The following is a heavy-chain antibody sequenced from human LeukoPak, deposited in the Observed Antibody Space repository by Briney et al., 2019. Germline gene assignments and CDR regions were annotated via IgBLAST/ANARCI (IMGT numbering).Heavy chain of an antibody. CDR1: GFTFSSYS. CDR3: VSAYGGLLDY. V-gene: IGHV3-21*01. CDR2: ISSSSSYI. J-gene: IGHJ4*02. Sequence: GGSLRLSCAASGFTFSSYSMNWVRQAPGKGLEWVSSISSSSSYIYYADSVKGRFTISRDNAKNSVHLQMNSLRAEDTATYYCVSAYGGLLDYWGQGTLVTVSS. D-gene: IGHD3-16*01.